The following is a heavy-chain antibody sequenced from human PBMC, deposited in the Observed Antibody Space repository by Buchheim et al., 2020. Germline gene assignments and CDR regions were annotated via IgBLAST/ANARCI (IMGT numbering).Heavy chain of an antibody. Sequence: QVQLVESGGGVVQPGRSLRLSCAASGFTFSSYGMHWVRQAPGKGLEWVAVISYDGSNKYYADSVKGRFTISRDNSKNTLYLQMNSLRAEDTAVYYCAKEGIDCSSTSCYDPGDSYYYYGMDVWGQGTT. V-gene: IGHV3-30*18. CDR3: AKEGIDCSSTSCYDPGDSYYYYGMDV. CDR2: ISYDGSNK. CDR1: GFTFSSYG. J-gene: IGHJ6*02. D-gene: IGHD2-2*01.